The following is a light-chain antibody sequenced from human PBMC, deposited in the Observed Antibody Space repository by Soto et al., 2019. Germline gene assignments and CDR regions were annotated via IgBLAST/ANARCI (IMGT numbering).Light chain of an antibody. CDR1: SSDVGGSKY. J-gene: IGLJ1*01. Sequence: QSVLTQPPSASGSPGQSVTISCTGTSSDVGGSKYVSWYQQHPGKAPKLMIFEVNKRPSGVPDRFSGSKSGNTASLTVSGLQADGEADYYCSSYAGINNVGVFGTGTKLTVL. V-gene: IGLV2-8*01. CDR3: SSYAGINNVGV. CDR2: EVN.